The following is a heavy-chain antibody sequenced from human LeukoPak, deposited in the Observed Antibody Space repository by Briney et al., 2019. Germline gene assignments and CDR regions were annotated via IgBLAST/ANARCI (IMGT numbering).Heavy chain of an antibody. CDR1: GGSISSSSYY. Sequence: SETLSLTCTVSGGSISSSSYYWGWIRQPPGKGLEWTGSIYYSGSTYYNPSLKSRVTISVDTSKNQFSLKLSSVTAADTAVYYCARIGSPQYYYDSSGYYYAGAFDIWGQGTMVTVSS. V-gene: IGHV4-39*07. J-gene: IGHJ3*02. CDR2: IYYSGST. CDR3: ARIGSPQYYYDSSGYYYAGAFDI. D-gene: IGHD3-22*01.